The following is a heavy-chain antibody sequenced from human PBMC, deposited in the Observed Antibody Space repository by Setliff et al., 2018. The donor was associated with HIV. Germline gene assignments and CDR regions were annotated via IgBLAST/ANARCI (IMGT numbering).Heavy chain of an antibody. Sequence: SETLSLTCAVYGGSFSGYYWSWIRQSPGKGLEWIGEINHSGSTNYNPSLKSRVTILGDTSKNQFSLSLTSVTAADTAVYYCARDHVFGSRTGFDPWGPGILVTVSS. D-gene: IGHD3-10*01. J-gene: IGHJ5*02. V-gene: IGHV4-34*01. CDR2: INHSGST. CDR3: ARDHVFGSRTGFDP. CDR1: GGSFSGYY.